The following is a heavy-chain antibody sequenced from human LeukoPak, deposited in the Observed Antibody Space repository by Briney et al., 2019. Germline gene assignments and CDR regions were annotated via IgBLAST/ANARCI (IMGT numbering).Heavy chain of an antibody. D-gene: IGHD5-18*01. Sequence: SETLSLTCAVYGGSFSGYYWSWIRKPPGKGLEWIGEINHSGSTNYNPSLKSRVTISVDTSKNQFSLKLSSVTAADTAVYYCASILGIQDYWGQGTLVTVSS. V-gene: IGHV4-34*01. CDR3: ASILGIQDY. CDR2: INHSGST. J-gene: IGHJ4*02. CDR1: GGSFSGYY.